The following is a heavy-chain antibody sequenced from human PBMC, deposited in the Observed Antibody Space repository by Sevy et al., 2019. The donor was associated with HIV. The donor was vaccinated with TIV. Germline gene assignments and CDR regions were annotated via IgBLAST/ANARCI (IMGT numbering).Heavy chain of an antibody. CDR3: ARDRATSATGTLFDY. D-gene: IGHD3-9*01. CDR2: LSDSGVST. V-gene: IGHV3-23*01. CDR1: GFTSSSYA. Sequence: PGGSLRLSCAASGFTSSSYAMSWVRQPPGRGLEWVSTLSDSGVSTYYADSVKGRFTISRDNSKNILYLQMNSLRAEDTAVYYCARDRATSATGTLFDYWGQGTLVTVSS. J-gene: IGHJ4*02.